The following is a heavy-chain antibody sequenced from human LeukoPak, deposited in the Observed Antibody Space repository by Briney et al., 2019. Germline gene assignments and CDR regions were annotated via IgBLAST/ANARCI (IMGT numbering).Heavy chain of an antibody. CDR3: ARFRDGVFSGGDYYNGMDV. D-gene: IGHD3-16*01. J-gene: IGHJ6*02. Sequence: GRSLRLSCAASGFTFSSFGMHWVRQGPDKGLEWVALIWYDGSNKHYADSVKGRYNVSRDNSRNTLYLHMNSLRVEDTAVYYCARFRDGVFSGGDYYNGMDVWGQGTTVTVSS. V-gene: IGHV3-33*01. CDR2: IWYDGSNK. CDR1: GFTFSSFG.